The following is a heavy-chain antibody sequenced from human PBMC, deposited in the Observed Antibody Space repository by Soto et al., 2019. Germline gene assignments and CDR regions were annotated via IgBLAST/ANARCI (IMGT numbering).Heavy chain of an antibody. CDR1: GYIFSANY. Sequence: ASVKVSCKASGYIFSANYIHWVRQAPGQGLEWLGWINPHSGATNYAQKFLGRVTMSADTSASTAYMDLARLKSDDTAVYYCLIAHALRFSRWFVPRGPRTLVT. CDR2: INPHSGAT. J-gene: IGHJ5*02. D-gene: IGHD3-3*01. CDR3: LIAHALRFSRWFVP. V-gene: IGHV1-2*02.